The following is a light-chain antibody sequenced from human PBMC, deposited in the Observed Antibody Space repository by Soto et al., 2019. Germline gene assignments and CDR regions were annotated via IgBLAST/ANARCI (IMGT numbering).Light chain of an antibody. V-gene: IGKV2-30*01. CDR2: KVS. CDR1: QSLVYSDGNTY. J-gene: IGKJ1*01. Sequence: DVVMTQSPLSLPVTLGQPASISCRSTQSLVYSDGNTYLNWFQQRSGQSPRRLIYKVSNRDSGVPDRFSGSGSGANFTLNISRVEAEDVVVYYCMQGTLWPLTFGQWTKVDMK. CDR3: MQGTLWPLT.